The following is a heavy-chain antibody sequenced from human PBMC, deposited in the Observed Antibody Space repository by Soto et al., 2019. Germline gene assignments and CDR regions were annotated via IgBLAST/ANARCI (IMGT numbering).Heavy chain of an antibody. CDR2: INSDGSST. CDR1: GFTFSSYW. Sequence: EVQLVESGGGLVQPGGSLRLSCVVSGFTFSSYWMHWVRQTPGKGLVWVSRINSDGSSTNYADSVKGRFTISRDNAKNTLYLQMNSLRAEDTAVSYCAYDHFDSWGQGTLVTVSS. D-gene: IGHD3-22*01. CDR3: AYDHFDS. V-gene: IGHV3-74*01. J-gene: IGHJ4*02.